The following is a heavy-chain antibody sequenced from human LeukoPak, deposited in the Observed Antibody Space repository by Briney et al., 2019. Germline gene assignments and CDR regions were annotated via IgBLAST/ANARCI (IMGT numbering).Heavy chain of an antibody. Sequence: SETLSLTCTVSGDSISDYYWSWIRQPPGKGLEWIGYIYYSGSTNYNPSLKSRVTISLDTSKKQFSLNLSSVTAADTAVYYCARVNEIPFSMGYYYYMDVWGKGTTVTVSS. CDR1: GDSISDYY. J-gene: IGHJ6*03. D-gene: IGHD2/OR15-2a*01. CDR2: IYYSGST. CDR3: ARVNEIPFSMGYYYYMDV. V-gene: IGHV4-59*01.